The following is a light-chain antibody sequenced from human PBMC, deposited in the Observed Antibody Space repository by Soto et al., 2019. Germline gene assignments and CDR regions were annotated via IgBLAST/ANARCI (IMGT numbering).Light chain of an antibody. J-gene: IGKJ4*01. Sequence: DIQMTQSPSSLSASVGARVTITCQASQAISNSFNWYQQKPGKAPNLLIYDTSTLETGVASWFSGSGSDTYFNWTINSLQPEDVATYCWQHFNNLPPLNVGGGMHVEIK. CDR3: QHFNNLPPLN. V-gene: IGKV1-33*01. CDR2: DTS. CDR1: QAISNS.